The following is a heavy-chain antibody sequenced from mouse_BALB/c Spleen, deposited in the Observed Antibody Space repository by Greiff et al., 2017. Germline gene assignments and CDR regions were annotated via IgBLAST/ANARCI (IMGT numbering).Heavy chain of an antibody. J-gene: IGHJ1*01. V-gene: IGHV3-2*02. CDR3: ARSGGYGLYFDV. CDR2: ISYSGST. CDR1: GYSITSDYA. Sequence: EVQLMESGPGLVKPSQSLSLTCTVTGYSITSDYAWNWIRQFPGNKLEWMGYISYSGSTSYNPSLKSRISITRDTSKNQFFLQLNSVTTEDTATYYCARSGGYGLYFDVWGAGTTVTVSS. D-gene: IGHD1-2*01.